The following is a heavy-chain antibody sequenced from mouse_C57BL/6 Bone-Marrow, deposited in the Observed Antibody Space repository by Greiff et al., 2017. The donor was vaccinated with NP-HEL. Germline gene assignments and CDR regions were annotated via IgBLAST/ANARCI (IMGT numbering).Heavy chain of an antibody. Sequence: VQRVESGAELVRPGASVKLSCKASGYTFTDYYINWVKQRPGQGLAWIARIYPGSGNTYYNEKFKGKATLTAEKSSSTAYMQLSSLTSEDSAVYFCARSYYGSSSWFAYWGQGTLVTVSA. J-gene: IGHJ3*01. D-gene: IGHD1-1*01. V-gene: IGHV1-76*01. CDR2: IYPGSGNT. CDR1: GYTFTDYY. CDR3: ARSYYGSSSWFAY.